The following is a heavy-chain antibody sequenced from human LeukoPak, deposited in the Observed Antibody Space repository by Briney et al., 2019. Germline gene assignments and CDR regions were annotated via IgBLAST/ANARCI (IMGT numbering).Heavy chain of an antibody. V-gene: IGHV1-69*13. J-gene: IGHJ4*02. CDR1: GGTFSSYA. Sequence: RASVKVSCKASGGTFSSYAISWVRQAPGQGLEWMGGIIPIFGTANYAQKFQGRVTITADESTGTAYMELSSLRSENTAVCYCARKLGYDRPYDYWGQGTLVTVSS. CDR3: ARKLGYDRPYDY. CDR2: IIPIFGTA. D-gene: IGHD5-12*01.